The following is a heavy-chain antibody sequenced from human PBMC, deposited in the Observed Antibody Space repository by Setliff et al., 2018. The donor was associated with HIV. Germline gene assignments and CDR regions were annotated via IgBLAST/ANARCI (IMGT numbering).Heavy chain of an antibody. D-gene: IGHD5-18*01. Sequence: PGGSLRLSCAASGFSFSNYGMHWVRQAPGKGLEWVAVIWYDGNNKYYADSVKGRFTISRDNSKNTLYLQMNSLRAEDTAVYYCAKDAGSYSYVHEYFQHWGQGTLVTVSS. J-gene: IGHJ1*01. CDR2: IWYDGNNK. CDR3: AKDAGSYSYVHEYFQH. CDR1: GFSFSNYG. V-gene: IGHV3-33*06.